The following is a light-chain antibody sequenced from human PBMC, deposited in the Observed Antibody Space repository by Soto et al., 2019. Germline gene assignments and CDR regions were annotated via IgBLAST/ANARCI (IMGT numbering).Light chain of an antibody. CDR2: AAS. CDR1: QSLRSHS. V-gene: IGKV3D-20*02. CDR3: QQRNVWPPVT. J-gene: IGKJ5*01. Sequence: ESVLTQSPGTLSLSPGHRATLSCRASQSLRSHSLAWYQQKPGQAPRIXIYAASSSATGIPDRFSGSGSRTDFALTISSLEPEDAAVYYCQQRNVWPPVTFGQGTRLEIK.